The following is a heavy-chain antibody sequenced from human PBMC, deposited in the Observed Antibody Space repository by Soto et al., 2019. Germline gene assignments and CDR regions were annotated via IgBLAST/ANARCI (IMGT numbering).Heavy chain of an antibody. D-gene: IGHD3-3*01. CDR2: ISGSGGST. CDR3: AKTVDYDFWSGYRKWFDP. V-gene: IGHV3-23*01. CDR1: GFTFSSYA. Sequence: PGGSLRLSCAASGFTFSSYAMSWVRQAPGKGLEWVSAISGSGGSTYYADSVKGRFTISRDNSKNTLYLQMNSLRAEDTAVYYCAKTVDYDFWSGYRKWFDPWGQGTLVTVSS. J-gene: IGHJ5*02.